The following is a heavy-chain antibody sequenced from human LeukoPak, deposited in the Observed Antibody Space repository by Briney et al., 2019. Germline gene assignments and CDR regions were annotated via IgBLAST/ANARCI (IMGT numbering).Heavy chain of an antibody. CDR2: IYPVDSDT. D-gene: IGHD3-22*01. J-gene: IGHJ4*02. Sequence: GGSLKISFKGPGYTFTSYWISWVRQMPAKGLEWMGIIYPVDSDTRYSPSFQGQVTISADKSISTAYLQWSSLKASDTAMYYCARHAYDSSGYYQDYWGQGTLVTVSS. CDR1: GYTFTSYW. V-gene: IGHV5-51*01. CDR3: ARHAYDSSGYYQDY.